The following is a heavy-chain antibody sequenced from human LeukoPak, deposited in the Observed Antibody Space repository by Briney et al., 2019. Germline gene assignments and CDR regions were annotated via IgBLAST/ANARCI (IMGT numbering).Heavy chain of an antibody. CDR3: ARSPRDNYFDS. J-gene: IGHJ4*02. Sequence: SETLSLTCAVSGGSISSRDYSWNWIRQPPGEGLEWIGSVYHGGTTYYNPSLKSRVSISEDRSNNQFFLKLSSVTAADTAMYFCARSPRDNYFDSWGEGTLVTVSS. CDR2: VYHGGTT. V-gene: IGHV4-30-2*01. CDR1: GGSISSRDYS.